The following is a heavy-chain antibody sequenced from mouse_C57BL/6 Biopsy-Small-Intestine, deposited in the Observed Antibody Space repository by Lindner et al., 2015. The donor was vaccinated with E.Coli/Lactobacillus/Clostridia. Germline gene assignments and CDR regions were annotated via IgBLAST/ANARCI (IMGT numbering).Heavy chain of an antibody. CDR3: ARGTTAGPFDY. V-gene: IGHV1-82*01. Sequence: VQLQESGPELVKPGASVKISCKASGYTFSNSWMNWVKQRPGKDLEWIGWIYPGDGDIKYNGDFKGKATLTADKSSSTAYMQLSSLTSEDSAVYFCARGTTAGPFDYWGQGSSLTVSS. D-gene: IGHD1-2*01. CDR2: IYPGDGDI. CDR1: GYTFSNSW. J-gene: IGHJ2*02.